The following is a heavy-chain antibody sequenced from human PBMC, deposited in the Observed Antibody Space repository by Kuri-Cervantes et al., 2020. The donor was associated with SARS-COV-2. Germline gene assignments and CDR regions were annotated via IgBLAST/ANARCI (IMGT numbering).Heavy chain of an antibody. CDR1: GFTFSSYA. D-gene: IGHD3-3*01. CDR2: ISYDGSNK. V-gene: IGHV3-30-3*01. Sequence: GKPLKISCPASGFTFSSYAMHWVRQAPGKGLEWVAVISYDGSNKYYADSVKGRITISRDNSKNTLYLQMNSLRAEDTAVYYCARGRRFLEWLLPGYWFDPWGQGTLVTVSS. J-gene: IGHJ5*02. CDR3: ARGRRFLEWLLPGYWFDP.